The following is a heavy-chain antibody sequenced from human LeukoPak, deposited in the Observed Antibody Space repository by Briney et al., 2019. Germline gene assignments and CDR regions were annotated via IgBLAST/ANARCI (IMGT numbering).Heavy chain of an antibody. J-gene: IGHJ5*02. CDR1: GYPISSGCY. CDR2: IYHSGST. CDR3: ARASIVVVVAATPDWFDP. V-gene: IGHV4-38-2*01. Sequence: SETLSLTCAVSGYPISSGCYWGWLRQPPGKGLEWIGSIYHSGSTYYNPSLKSRVTISVDTSKNQFSLKLSSVTAADTAVYYCARASIVVVVAATPDWFDPWGQGTLVTVSS. D-gene: IGHD2-15*01.